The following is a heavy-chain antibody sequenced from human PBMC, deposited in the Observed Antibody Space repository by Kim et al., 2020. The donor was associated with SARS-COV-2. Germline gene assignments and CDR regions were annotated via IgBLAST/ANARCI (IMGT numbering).Heavy chain of an antibody. D-gene: IGHD7-27*01. CDR3: ARVWVATGDCLPFDY. CDR1: GYTFTSYA. J-gene: IGHJ4*02. V-gene: IGHV7-4-1*02. CDR2: INTNTGNP. Sequence: ASVKVSCKASGYTFTSYAMNWVRQAPGQGLEWMGWINTNTGNPTYAQGFTGRFVFSLDTSVSTAYLQISSLKAEDTAVYYCARVWVATGDCLPFDYWGQGTLVTVSS.